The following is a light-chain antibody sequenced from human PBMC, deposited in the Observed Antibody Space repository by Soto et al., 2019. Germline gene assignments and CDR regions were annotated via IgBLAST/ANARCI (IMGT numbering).Light chain of an antibody. CDR2: KAS. CDR3: QQYNSYSPWT. J-gene: IGKJ1*01. Sequence: DIQMTQSPSTLSASVGDRVTITCRASQSISSWLAWYQQKPGKAPKLLIYKASSLESGVPSRFSGSGSGTEFXXTXSSXXPDDFATYYCQQYNSYSPWTFGQGTKVEIK. CDR1: QSISSW. V-gene: IGKV1-5*03.